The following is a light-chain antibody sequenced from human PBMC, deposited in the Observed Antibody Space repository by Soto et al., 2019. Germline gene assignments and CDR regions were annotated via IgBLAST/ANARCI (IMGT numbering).Light chain of an antibody. CDR3: QQYDIYWT. V-gene: IGKV1-5*03. CDR1: QSISSW. J-gene: IGKJ1*01. CDR2: KAS. Sequence: DIQMTQSPSTLSASVGDRVTITCRASQSISSWLAWYQQKPGKAPKLLIYKASNLESGVPSRFSGSGSGTAFTLTISILQPDDFASYYCQQYDIYWTFGQGTKVEIK.